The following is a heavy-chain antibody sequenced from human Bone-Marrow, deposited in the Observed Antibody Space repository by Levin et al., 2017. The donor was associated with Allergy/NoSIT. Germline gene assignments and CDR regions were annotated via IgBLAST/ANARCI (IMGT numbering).Heavy chain of an antibody. CDR2: IYYSEST. J-gene: IGHJ4*02. CDR1: GGSVSRDTFF. CDR3: ATSYYGPGAFDS. V-gene: IGHV4-61*03. D-gene: IGHD3-10*01. Sequence: PSETLSLTCDVSGGSVSRDTFFWSWIRQSPRKGLEWVGFIYYSESTKYNPSLKSRATISFDTSKNHFSLELRSVTAADTAIYFCATSYYGPGAFDSWGQGILVTVSS.